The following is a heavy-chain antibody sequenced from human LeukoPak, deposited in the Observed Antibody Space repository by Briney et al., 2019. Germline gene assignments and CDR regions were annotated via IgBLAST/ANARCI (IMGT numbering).Heavy chain of an antibody. CDR1: GYNFFGNYW. V-gene: IGHV5-51*01. D-gene: IGHD1-1*01. Sequence: GESLKTSCQTSGYNFFGNYWIAWVRQMPGKGLEWMGMVYPLDSDTRYSPSFQGQVTFSADKSTNTAYLQWSSLKASDTAMYYCVRRLTMSHSGGDWFDPWGQGTLVTVSS. J-gene: IGHJ5*02. CDR2: VYPLDSDT. CDR3: VRRLTMSHSGGDWFDP.